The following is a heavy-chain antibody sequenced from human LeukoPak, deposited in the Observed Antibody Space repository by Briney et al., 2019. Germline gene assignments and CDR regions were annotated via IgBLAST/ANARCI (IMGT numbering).Heavy chain of an antibody. CDR3: ARGGGTYAFFNY. J-gene: IGHJ4*02. V-gene: IGHV3-43*01. Sequence: GGSLRLSCAASGFTFDDYTMHWVRQAPGKGLEWVSLISWDGGSTYYADSVKGRFTISRDNAKNSLPLQLNSLRAEDTAVYYCARGGGTYAFFNYWGQGTLVTVSS. CDR1: GFTFDDYT. D-gene: IGHD1-26*01. CDR2: ISWDGGST.